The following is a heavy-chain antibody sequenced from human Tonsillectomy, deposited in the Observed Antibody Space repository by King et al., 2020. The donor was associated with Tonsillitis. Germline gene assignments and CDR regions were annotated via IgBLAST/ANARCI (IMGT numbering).Heavy chain of an antibody. V-gene: IGHV3-23*04. CDR3: ARDYGSGSY. J-gene: IGHJ4*02. CDR2: ISDTGGNT. CDR1: GFSFNSHP. D-gene: IGHD3-10*01. Sequence: VQLVESGGGLVQPVGSLRLSCAASGFSFNSHPMSWVRQAPGKGLEWVSAISDTGGNTYYADSVKGRFTISRDNSKNTLYLQMNSLRAEDTAVYYCARDYGSGSYWGQGTLVTVSS.